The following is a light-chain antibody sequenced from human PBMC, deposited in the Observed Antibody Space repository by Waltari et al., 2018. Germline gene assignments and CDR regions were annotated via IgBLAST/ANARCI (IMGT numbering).Light chain of an antibody. CDR3: MQGTHWPLT. CDR1: QSLVFSDGNTF. J-gene: IGKJ1*01. Sequence: DVVLTQSPLSLPVTLGQPASISCRSSQSLVFSDGNTFFYWFHQRPGQSPRRLIYRVSKRDSGVPDRFTGSGSVTDFTLRISRVEAEDVGVYYCMQGTHWPLTFGQGTKVEIK. V-gene: IGKV2-30*01. CDR2: RVS.